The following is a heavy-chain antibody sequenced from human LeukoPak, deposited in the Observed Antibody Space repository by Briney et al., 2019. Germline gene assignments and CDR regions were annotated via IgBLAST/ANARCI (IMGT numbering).Heavy chain of an antibody. V-gene: IGHV3-43D*03. CDR3: ARTSGSYYIDYFDY. Sequence: GGSLRLSCAASGFTFDNFATHWVRQAPGKGLEWVTLITWDGGSTYYGDSVKGRFTISRDNSRNSLYLQMNSLRAEDTAFYHCARTSGSYYIDYFDYWGQRTLVTVSS. CDR1: GFTFDNFA. CDR2: ITWDGGST. D-gene: IGHD1-26*01. J-gene: IGHJ4*02.